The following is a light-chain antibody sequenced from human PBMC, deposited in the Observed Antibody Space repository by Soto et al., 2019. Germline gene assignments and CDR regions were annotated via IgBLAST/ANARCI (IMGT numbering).Light chain of an antibody. Sequence: QSVPTQPASVSGSPGQSNTISCTGTSSDVGLYDYVSWYQQHPGKAPQLMIYADSNRPSVVSIRFSASKSGNTASLFISGLQAEDEADYYCSSYTSDSSYVFGSGTKVTVL. CDR2: ADS. CDR3: SSYTSDSSYV. J-gene: IGLJ1*01. V-gene: IGLV2-14*01. CDR1: SSDVGLYDY.